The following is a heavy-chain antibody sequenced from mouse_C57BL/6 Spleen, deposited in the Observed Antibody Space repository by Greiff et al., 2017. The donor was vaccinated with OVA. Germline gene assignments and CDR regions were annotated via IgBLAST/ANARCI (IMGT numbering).Heavy chain of an antibody. V-gene: IGHV1-15*01. CDR3: TRSGITTVVAEFDY. D-gene: IGHD1-1*01. CDR2: IDPETGGT. Sequence: VQLQQSGAELVRPGASVTLSCKASGYTFTDYEMHWVKQTPVHGLEWIGAIDPETGGTAYNQKFKGKAILTADTSSSTAYMELRSLTSEDSAVYYCTRSGITTVVAEFDYWGQGTTLTVSS. CDR1: GYTFTDYE. J-gene: IGHJ2*01.